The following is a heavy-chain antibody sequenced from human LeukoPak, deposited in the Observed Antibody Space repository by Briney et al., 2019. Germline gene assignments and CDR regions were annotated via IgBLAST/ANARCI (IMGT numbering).Heavy chain of an antibody. V-gene: IGHV4-59*01. Sequence: SETLSLTCTVSGDSISNYYWSWIRQPPGKGLEWIGYIYYSGSTNYNPSLKSRVTISVDTSKNQFSLNLSSVTAADTAVYYCARGGYYDSSGYYSFGYWGQGTLVTVSS. CDR1: GDSISNYY. J-gene: IGHJ4*02. D-gene: IGHD3-22*01. CDR2: IYYSGST. CDR3: ARGGYYDSSGYYSFGY.